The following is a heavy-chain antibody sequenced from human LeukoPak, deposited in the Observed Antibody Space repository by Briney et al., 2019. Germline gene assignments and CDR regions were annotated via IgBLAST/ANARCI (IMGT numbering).Heavy chain of an antibody. V-gene: IGHV1-2*04. Sequence: HGASVTVSYKASGYTFTGYYMHWVRQAPGQGLEWMGWINPNSGGTNYAQKFQGWVTMTRDTSVSTAYMELSRLRSDDTAVYYCARENLGLDYWGQGTLVTVSS. CDR1: GYTFTGYY. J-gene: IGHJ4*02. CDR3: ARENLGLDY. D-gene: IGHD7-27*01. CDR2: INPNSGGT.